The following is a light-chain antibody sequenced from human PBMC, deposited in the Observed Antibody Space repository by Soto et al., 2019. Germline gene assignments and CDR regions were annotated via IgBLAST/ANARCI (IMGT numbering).Light chain of an antibody. CDR2: GAS. CDR3: QQYGSSPFT. V-gene: IGKV3-20*01. Sequence: IVLTQSPGTLSLSPGERATLSCRASQTVTNFYLAWYQQKPDQAPRLLIYGASSRATGIPDRFSGSGSGTDFTLTISRLEPEDFVVYYCQQYGSSPFTFGQATKLEIK. J-gene: IGKJ2*01. CDR1: QTVTNFY.